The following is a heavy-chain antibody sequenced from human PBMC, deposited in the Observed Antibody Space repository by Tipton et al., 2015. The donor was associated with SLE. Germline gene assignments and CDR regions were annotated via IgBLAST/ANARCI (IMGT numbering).Heavy chain of an antibody. CDR1: GGSISGYY. Sequence: TLSLTCTVSGGSISGYYWSWIRQPPGKGLEWIGYIYYSGSTNYNPSPKSRVTISVDTSKNQFSLKLSSVTAADTAVYYCAREALNGMGTIRGAFDIWGQGTMVTVSS. D-gene: IGHD5-24*01. CDR3: AREALNGMGTIRGAFDI. V-gene: IGHV4-59*01. J-gene: IGHJ3*02. CDR2: IYYSGST.